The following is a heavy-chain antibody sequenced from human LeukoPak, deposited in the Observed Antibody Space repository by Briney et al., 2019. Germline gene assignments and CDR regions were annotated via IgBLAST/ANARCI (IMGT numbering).Heavy chain of an antibody. V-gene: IGHV4-38-2*02. D-gene: IGHD6-13*01. CDR2: IYHSGST. CDR3: ARVAAAADQYYFDY. J-gene: IGHJ4*02. Sequence: PSETLSLTCTVSGYSISSGYYWGWIRQPPGKGLEWIGSIYHSGSTYYNPSLKSRVTISVDTSKNQFSLKLSSVTAADTAVYYCARVAAAADQYYFDYWGQGTLVTVPS. CDR1: GYSISSGYY.